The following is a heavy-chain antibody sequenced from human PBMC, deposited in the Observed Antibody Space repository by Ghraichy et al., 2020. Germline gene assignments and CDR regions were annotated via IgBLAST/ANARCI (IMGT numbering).Heavy chain of an antibody. Sequence: SETLSLTCAVYGGSFSGYYWSWIRQPPGKGLEWIGEINHSGSTNYNPSLKSRVTISVDTSKNQFSLKLSSATAADTAVYYCARGRDTIFGVVPRARTFDYWGQGTLVTVSS. J-gene: IGHJ4*02. CDR3: ARGRDTIFGVVPRARTFDY. CDR1: GGSFSGYY. CDR2: INHSGST. D-gene: IGHD3-3*01. V-gene: IGHV4-34*01.